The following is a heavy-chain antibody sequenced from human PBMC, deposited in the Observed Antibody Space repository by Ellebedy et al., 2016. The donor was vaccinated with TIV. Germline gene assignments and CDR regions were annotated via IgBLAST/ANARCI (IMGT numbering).Heavy chain of an antibody. CDR2: ISYSGDLM. J-gene: IGHJ4*02. CDR1: GFTFSGYY. Sequence: PGGSLRLSCAASGFTFSGYYMRWFRQAPGKGPEWVSYISYSGDLMYYADSVKGRFTTSRDNAENSLYLQMNSLRAEDTAVYYCASLGVIASSGASDYWGQGTLVIVSS. D-gene: IGHD2-8*02. CDR3: ASLGVIASSGASDY. V-gene: IGHV3-11*01.